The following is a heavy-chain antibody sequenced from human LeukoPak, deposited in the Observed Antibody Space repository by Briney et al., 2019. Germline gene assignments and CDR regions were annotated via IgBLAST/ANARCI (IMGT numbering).Heavy chain of an antibody. J-gene: IGHJ5*02. CDR3: ARSIVVVRVNWFDP. D-gene: IGHD2-21*01. V-gene: IGHV4-34*01. Sequence: SETLSLTCAVYGGSFSGYYWSWIRQPPGKGLEWVGEINHSGSTNYNPSLESRATISVDTSKNQLSLKLSSVTAADPAVYYCARSIVVVRVNWFDPWGQGTLVTVSS. CDR1: GGSFSGYY. CDR2: INHSGST.